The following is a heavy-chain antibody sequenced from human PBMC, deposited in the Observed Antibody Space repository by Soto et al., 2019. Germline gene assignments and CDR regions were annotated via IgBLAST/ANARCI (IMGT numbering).Heavy chain of an antibody. Sequence: SETLSLTCTVSGGSISSSSYYWGWIRQPPGKGLEWIGSIYYSGSTYYNPSLKSRVTISVDTSKNQFSLKLSSVAAADTAVYYCARGDTAMVPDYWGQGTLVTVS. V-gene: IGHV4-39*01. D-gene: IGHD5-18*01. CDR3: ARGDTAMVPDY. J-gene: IGHJ4*02. CDR2: IYYSGST. CDR1: GGSISSSSYY.